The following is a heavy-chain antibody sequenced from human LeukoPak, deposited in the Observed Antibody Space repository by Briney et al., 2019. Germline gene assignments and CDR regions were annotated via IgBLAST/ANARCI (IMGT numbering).Heavy chain of an antibody. CDR1: GYTFTSYG. Sequence: ASVKVSCKASGYTFTSYGISWVRQAPGQGLEWMGWISAYNGNTNYAQKLQGRVTMTTDTSTSTAYMELRSLRSDDTAVYYCERDSPWPLVRQAYGIYPFFDYWGQGTLVTVSS. J-gene: IGHJ4*02. V-gene: IGHV1-18*01. D-gene: IGHD3-9*01. CDR3: ERDSPWPLVRQAYGIYPFFDY. CDR2: ISAYNGNT.